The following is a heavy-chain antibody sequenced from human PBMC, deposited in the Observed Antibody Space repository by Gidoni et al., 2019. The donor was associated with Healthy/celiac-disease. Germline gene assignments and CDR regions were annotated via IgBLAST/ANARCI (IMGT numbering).Heavy chain of an antibody. CDR1: GFTFSSYA. CDR2: ISGSGGST. V-gene: IGHV3-23*04. D-gene: IGHD3-22*01. J-gene: IGHJ4*02. Sequence: EVQLVESGGGLVQPGGSLRLSCAASGFTFSSYAMSWVRQAPGKGLEWDSAISGSGGSTYYADSVKGRFTISRDNSKNTLYLQMNSLRAEDTAVYYCAKVEEIVVVRSGYFDYWGQGTLVTVSS. CDR3: AKVEEIVVVRSGYFDY.